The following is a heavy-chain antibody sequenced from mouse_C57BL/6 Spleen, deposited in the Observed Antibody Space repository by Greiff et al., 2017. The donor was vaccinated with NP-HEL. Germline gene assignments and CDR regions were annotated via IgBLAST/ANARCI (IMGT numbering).Heavy chain of an antibody. CDR1: GFTFSDYG. V-gene: IGHV5-17*01. CDR2: ISSGSSTI. CDR3: ARGNWDLFAY. Sequence: EVQLVESGGGLVKPGGSLKLSCAASGFTFSDYGMHWVRQAPEKGLEWVAYISSGSSTIYSADTVKGRFTISRDNAKNTLFLQMTSLRSEDTAMYYCARGNWDLFAYWGQGTLVTVSA. J-gene: IGHJ3*01. D-gene: IGHD4-1*01.